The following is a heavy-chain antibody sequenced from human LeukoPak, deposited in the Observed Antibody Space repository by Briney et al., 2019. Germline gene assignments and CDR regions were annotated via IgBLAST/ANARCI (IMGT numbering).Heavy chain of an antibody. D-gene: IGHD7-27*01. CDR2: ISSSSSHI. CDR3: AREIALTGIDAFDI. Sequence: ETLSLTCAVSGASISSSNWWSWVRQPPGKGLEWVSSISSSSSHIYYADSVKGRFTISRDNANNSLYLQMNSLRAEDTAVYYCAREIALTGIDAFDIWGQGTMVTVSS. CDR1: GASISSSN. V-gene: IGHV3-21*01. J-gene: IGHJ3*02.